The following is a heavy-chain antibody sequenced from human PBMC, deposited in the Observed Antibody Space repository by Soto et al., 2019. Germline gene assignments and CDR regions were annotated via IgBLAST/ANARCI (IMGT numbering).Heavy chain of an antibody. V-gene: IGHV4-59*01. Sequence: SETLSLTCSVSGGSISGSYWSWIRQSPGKGLEWLGYVYYTGSTNYSPSLRSRVSISVDASKNEFSLRLSSVTAADTAVYFCARSVAVPGAHIDYWGQGTQVTVSS. CDR2: VYYTGST. J-gene: IGHJ4*02. CDR1: GGSISGSY. D-gene: IGHD6-19*01. CDR3: ARSVAVPGAHIDY.